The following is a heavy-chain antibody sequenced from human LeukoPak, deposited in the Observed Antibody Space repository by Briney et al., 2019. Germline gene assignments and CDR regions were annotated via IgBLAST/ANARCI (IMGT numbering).Heavy chain of an antibody. V-gene: IGHV3-21*01. CDR1: GFTFSSYS. CDR3: ARENAYYDILTGYRYAYYFDY. J-gene: IGHJ4*02. CDR2: ISSSSSYI. Sequence: GRSLRLSCAASGFTFSSYSMNWVRQAPGKGLEWVSSISSSSSYIYYADSVKGRFTISRDNAKNSLYLQMNSLRAEDTAVYYCARENAYYDILTGYRYAYYFDYWGQGTLVTVSS. D-gene: IGHD3-9*01.